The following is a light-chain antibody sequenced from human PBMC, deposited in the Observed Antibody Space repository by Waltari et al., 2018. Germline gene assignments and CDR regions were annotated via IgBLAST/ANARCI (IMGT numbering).Light chain of an antibody. V-gene: IGKV1-33*01. CDR3: LQQT. CDR1: QDISNY. J-gene: IGKJ3*01. Sequence: DIQMTQPPSPLPASVGDRVTIPYQASQDISNYLNWYQHKKGKAPKLLIYEAAHLETGVPSRFSRNGSGTDFTFTIDDLQPEDIETYYCLQQTFGPGTRVDMK. CDR2: EAA.